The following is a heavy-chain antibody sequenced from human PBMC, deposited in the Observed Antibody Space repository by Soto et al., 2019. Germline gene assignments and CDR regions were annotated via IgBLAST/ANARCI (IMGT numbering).Heavy chain of an antibody. J-gene: IGHJ4*02. D-gene: IGHD2-15*01. CDR2: IYYSGST. CDR1: GGSISSGDYY. Sequence: SETLSLTCTVSGGSISSGDYYWSWIRQPPGKGLEWIGYIYYSGSTYYNPSLKSRVTISVDTSKNQFSLKLSSVTAADTAVYYSDREVAGSPSFDYWGQGTLVTVSS. V-gene: IGHV4-30-4*01. CDR3: DREVAGSPSFDY.